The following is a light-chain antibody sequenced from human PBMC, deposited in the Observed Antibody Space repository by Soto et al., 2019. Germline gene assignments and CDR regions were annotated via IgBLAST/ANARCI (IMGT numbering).Light chain of an antibody. Sequence: EIVLTQSPATLSLSPGERATLSCRASQSLSSYLAWYQQRRGQAPRLIIYDASRRATGIPARFSGSGSGTDFTLSISSLEPEDFAVYYCQQRSDWPLTFGGGTKVEIK. CDR1: QSLSSY. CDR3: QQRSDWPLT. V-gene: IGKV3-11*01. CDR2: DAS. J-gene: IGKJ4*01.